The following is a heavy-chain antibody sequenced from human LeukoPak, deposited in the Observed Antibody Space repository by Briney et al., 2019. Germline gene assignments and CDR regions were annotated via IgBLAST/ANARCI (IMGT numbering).Heavy chain of an antibody. CDR2: INHSGST. D-gene: IGHD6-13*01. CDR3: AXXXXLAAAGTYYYYYYMDV. CDR1: GGSFSGYY. J-gene: IGHJ6*03. Sequence: TSETLSLTCAVYGGSFSGYYWSWIRQPPGKGLEWIGEINHSGSTNYNPSLKSRVTISVDTSKNQFSLKLSSVTAADTAVYYCAXXXXLAAAGTYYYYYYMDVWGKGTTVTVSS. V-gene: IGHV4-34*01.